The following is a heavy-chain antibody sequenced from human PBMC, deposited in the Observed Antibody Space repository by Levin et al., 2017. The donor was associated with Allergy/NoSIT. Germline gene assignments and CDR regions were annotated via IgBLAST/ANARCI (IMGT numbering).Heavy chain of an antibody. D-gene: IGHD3-3*01. CDR3: AKAQSTIHFYALAV. J-gene: IGHJ6*02. V-gene: IGHV3-30*18. Sequence: GGSLRLSCAASEFLFSNYGMHWVRQAPGKGLEWVAVISYDGTKKYYADSVKGRYTISRDNSNNILSLQMNSLRTEDTAVYYCAKAQSTIHFYALAVWGQGTTVTVSS. CDR2: ISYDGTKK. CDR1: EFLFSNYG.